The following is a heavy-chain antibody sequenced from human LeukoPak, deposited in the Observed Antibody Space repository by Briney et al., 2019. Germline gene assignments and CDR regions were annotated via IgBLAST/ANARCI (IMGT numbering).Heavy chain of an antibody. CDR2: TKPDGSEK. D-gene: IGHD2-15*01. CDR3: AKGYCSDGSCSRGY. CDR1: GFSFSSTS. Sequence: GGSLRLSCAASGFSFSSTSMHWVRQAPGKGLEWVANTKPDGSEKYYVDSVKGRFTISRDNAKNSLYLQMNSLRAEDTAVYYCAKGYCSDGSCSRGYWGQGTLVTVSS. J-gene: IGHJ4*02. V-gene: IGHV3-7*01.